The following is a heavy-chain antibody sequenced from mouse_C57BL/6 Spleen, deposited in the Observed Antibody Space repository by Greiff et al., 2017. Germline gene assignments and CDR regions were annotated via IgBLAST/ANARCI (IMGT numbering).Heavy chain of an antibody. CDR3: ARHYGNRYFDV. J-gene: IGHJ1*03. Sequence: DVQLVESGGDLVKPGGSLKLSCAASGFTFSSYGMSWVRQTPDKRLEWVATISSGGSYTYYPDSVKGRFTISRDNAKNTLYLQMSSLKSEDTAMYYCARHYGNRYFDVWGTGTTVTVSS. CDR2: ISSGGSYT. V-gene: IGHV5-6*01. D-gene: IGHD2-1*01. CDR1: GFTFSSYG.